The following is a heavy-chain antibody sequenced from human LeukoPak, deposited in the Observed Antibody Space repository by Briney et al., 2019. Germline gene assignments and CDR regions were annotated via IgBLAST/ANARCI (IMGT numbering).Heavy chain of an antibody. Sequence: PGGSLRLSCAASGFTFSSYAMSWVRQAPGKGLEWVSAISGSGGTTNYADSVKGRLTISRDNSKNTLYLQMNSLRAEDTAVYYCARDLGQYYDTSDNWFDPWGQGTLVTVSS. CDR1: GFTFSSYA. CDR2: ISGSGGTT. CDR3: ARDLGQYYDTSDNWFDP. J-gene: IGHJ5*02. V-gene: IGHV3-23*01. D-gene: IGHD3-22*01.